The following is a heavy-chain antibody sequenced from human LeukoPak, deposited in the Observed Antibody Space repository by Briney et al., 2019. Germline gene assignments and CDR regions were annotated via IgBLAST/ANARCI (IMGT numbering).Heavy chain of an antibody. CDR2: ISSGSTYI. J-gene: IGHJ6*04. D-gene: IGHD3-10*02. Sequence: GGSLRLSCAASGFTFSRYSMEWVRQAPAKGLEWVSSISSGSTYIYYADSMKGRFTISRDNAKNSLYLQMNSLRAEDTAVYYCAELGITMIGGVWGKGTTVTISS. V-gene: IGHV3-21*01. CDR3: AELGITMIGGV. CDR1: GFTFSRYS.